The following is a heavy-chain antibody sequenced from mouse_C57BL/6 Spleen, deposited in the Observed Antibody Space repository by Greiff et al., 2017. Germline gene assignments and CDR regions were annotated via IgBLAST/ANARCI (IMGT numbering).Heavy chain of an antibody. Sequence: VQLQQPGAELVKPGASVKMSCTASGYTFTSYWITWVKQRPGQGIEWIGDIYPGSGSTNYNEKFKSKATLTVDTSSSTAYMQLSSLTSKDSAVYYCARGIITTVVSPPYWGQGTTLTVSS. CDR1: GYTFTSYW. CDR2: IYPGSGST. CDR3: ARGIITTVVSPPY. V-gene: IGHV1-55*01. D-gene: IGHD1-1*01. J-gene: IGHJ2*01.